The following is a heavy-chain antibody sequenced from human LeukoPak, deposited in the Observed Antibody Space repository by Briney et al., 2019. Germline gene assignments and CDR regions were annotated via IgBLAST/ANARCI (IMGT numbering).Heavy chain of an antibody. CDR2: MNPNSGNT. J-gene: IGHJ6*03. CDR3: ARTGYCSSTSCYWGYYYYYMDV. D-gene: IGHD2-2*01. CDR1: GYTFTSYD. V-gene: IGHV1-8*03. Sequence: ASVKVSCKASGYTFTSYDINWVRQATGQGLEWMGWMNPNSGNTGYAQKFQGRVTITRNTSISTAYMELSSLRSEDTAVYYCARTGYCSSTSCYWGYYYYYMDVWGKGTTVTVSS.